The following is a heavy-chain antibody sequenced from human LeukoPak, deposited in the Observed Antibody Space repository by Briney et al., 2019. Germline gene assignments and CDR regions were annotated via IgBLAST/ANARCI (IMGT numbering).Heavy chain of an antibody. D-gene: IGHD1-7*01. CDR2: IKQDGSEK. CDR3: ARVGGNNWYYAFDI. V-gene: IGHV3-7*01. J-gene: IGHJ3*02. Sequence: GGSLRLSCAASGFTFSSYWMSWVRQAPGKGLEWVANIKQDGSEKYYVDSVKGRFTISRDNAKNSMYMQMNSLTAEDTAVYYCARVGGNNWYYAFDIWGQGTMVTVSS. CDR1: GFTFSSYW.